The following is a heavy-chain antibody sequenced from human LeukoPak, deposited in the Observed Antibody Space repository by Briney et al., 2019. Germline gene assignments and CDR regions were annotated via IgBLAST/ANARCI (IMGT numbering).Heavy chain of an antibody. CDR1: GYSFTSYW. J-gene: IGHJ6*02. V-gene: IGHV5-51*01. Sequence: GESLKISCKGSGYSFTSYWIGWVRQMPGKGLEWMGIIYPGDSDTRYSPSFQGQVTISAGKSISTAYLQWSSLKASDTAMYYCASATVTEYYYYGMDVWGQGTTVTVSS. D-gene: IGHD4-17*01. CDR2: IYPGDSDT. CDR3: ASATVTEYYYYGMDV.